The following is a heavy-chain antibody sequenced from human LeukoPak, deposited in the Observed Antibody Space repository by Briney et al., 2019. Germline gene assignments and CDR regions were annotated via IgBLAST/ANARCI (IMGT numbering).Heavy chain of an antibody. Sequence: GGSLRLSCVASGFNFDEYAMNWVRQAPGKGLEWISGIYRDSSVIHYADSVRGRFTVSRDNAKNSVYLQMNSLRAEDTAIYFCARYGSGSNYRDPFDSWGQGTLVTVSS. D-gene: IGHD3-10*01. V-gene: IGHV3-48*01. CDR1: GFNFDEYA. CDR2: IYRDSSVI. J-gene: IGHJ4*02. CDR3: ARYGSGSNYRDPFDS.